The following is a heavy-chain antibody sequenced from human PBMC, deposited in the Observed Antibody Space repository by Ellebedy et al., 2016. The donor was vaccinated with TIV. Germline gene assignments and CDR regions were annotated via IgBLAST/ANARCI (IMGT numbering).Heavy chain of an antibody. CDR3: ARGGYINGWFDY. D-gene: IGHD6-19*01. J-gene: IGHJ4*02. CDR2: ISVSGGTT. V-gene: IGHV3-23*01. Sequence: GESLKISCAASGFTFGSYTMGWVRQAPGKGLEWVSTISVSGGTTYYADSVKGRFTISRDNSKNTLYLQTNRLRAEDTAVYSCARGGYINGWFDYWGQGTLVTVSS. CDR1: GFTFGSYT.